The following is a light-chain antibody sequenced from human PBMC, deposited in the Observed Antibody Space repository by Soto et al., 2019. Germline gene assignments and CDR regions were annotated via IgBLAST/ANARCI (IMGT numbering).Light chain of an antibody. CDR1: QNISSN. J-gene: IGKJ1*01. CDR3: QQYNNWLWT. CDR2: GAS. Sequence: EIVMTQSPATLSVSPGERATLSCRASQNISSNLAWYQQKPGQAPRVLIDGASTRATGIPARFSGSGSGTDSTLTISSLQSEDFAVYYCQQYNNWLWTFGQGTKVEIK. V-gene: IGKV3-15*01.